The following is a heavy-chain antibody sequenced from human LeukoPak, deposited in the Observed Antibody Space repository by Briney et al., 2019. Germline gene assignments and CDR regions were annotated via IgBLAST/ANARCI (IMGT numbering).Heavy chain of an antibody. CDR2: ISGSGDDT. CDR3: AKRGVTGYKEGFDY. Sequence: GGSLRLSCAASGFTFRQYAMSWVRQAPGKGLEWVSGISGSGDDTYYTDSVKGRFTISRDNSKNTLYLQMNSLRAEDTAVYYCAKRGVTGYKEGFDYWGQGTLVTVSS. J-gene: IGHJ4*02. V-gene: IGHV3-23*01. CDR1: GFTFRQYA. D-gene: IGHD3-9*01.